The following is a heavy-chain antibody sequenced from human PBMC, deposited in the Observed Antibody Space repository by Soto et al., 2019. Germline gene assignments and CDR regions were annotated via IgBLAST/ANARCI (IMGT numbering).Heavy chain of an antibody. CDR1: GFTFSSYA. V-gene: IGHV3-23*01. D-gene: IGHD3-22*01. J-gene: IGHJ6*02. Sequence: GGSLRLSCAASGFTFSSYAMSWVRQAPGKGLEWVSAISGSGGSTYYADSVKGRFTISRDNSKNTLYLQMNSLRAEDTAVYYCAKDRRYYDSSGPGYYGMDVRGQRTTVTVSS. CDR2: ISGSGGST. CDR3: AKDRRYYDSSGPGYYGMDV.